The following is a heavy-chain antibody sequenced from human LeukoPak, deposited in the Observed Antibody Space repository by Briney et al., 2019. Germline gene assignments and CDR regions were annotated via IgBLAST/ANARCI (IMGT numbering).Heavy chain of an antibody. J-gene: IGHJ6*03. V-gene: IGHV4-4*02. CDR1: GGSISSSNW. CDR3: ARMKQNFYYYIDV. Sequence: PSGTLSLTGAVSGGSISSSNWWRRVRQPPGKGLEWIGEIYHSRSSNYNPSLRSRITISVDKSKNQFSLKLSSVTTADSSVYYCARMKQNFYYYIDVWGKGTTVTVSS. CDR2: IYHSRSS. D-gene: IGHD1/OR15-1a*01.